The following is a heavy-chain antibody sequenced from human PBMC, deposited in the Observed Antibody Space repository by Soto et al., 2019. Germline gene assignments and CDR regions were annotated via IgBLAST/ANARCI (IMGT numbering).Heavy chain of an antibody. D-gene: IGHD2-21*01. CDR1: GFTFTSHA. CDR2: VSGSGTMT. CDR3: AKREVDGYSLAEFFQH. V-gene: IGHV3-23*01. Sequence: EVQLLESGGGLVQPGGSLRLSCAASGFTFTSHAMSWVRLAPGKGLEWVSGVSGSGTMTYYADSGKGRFTISRDNSRNTLYRQMDSLRAEDTALYYCAKREVDGYSLAEFFQHWGQVTLVTVSS. J-gene: IGHJ1*01.